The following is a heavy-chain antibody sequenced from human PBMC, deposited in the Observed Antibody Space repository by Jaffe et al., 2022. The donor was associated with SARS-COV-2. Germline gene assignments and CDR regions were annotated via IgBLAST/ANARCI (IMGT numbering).Heavy chain of an antibody. CDR1: GFTFDDYA. D-gene: IGHD6-13*01. V-gene: IGHV3-9*01. CDR2: ISWNSGSI. Sequence: EVQLVESGGGLVQPGRSLRLSCAASGFTFDDYAMHWVRQAPGKGLEWVSGISWNSGSIGYADSVKGRFTISRDNAKNSLYLQMNSLRAEDTALYYCAKDQQQPHTGFDPWGQGTLVTVSS. CDR3: AKDQQQPHTGFDP. J-gene: IGHJ5*02.